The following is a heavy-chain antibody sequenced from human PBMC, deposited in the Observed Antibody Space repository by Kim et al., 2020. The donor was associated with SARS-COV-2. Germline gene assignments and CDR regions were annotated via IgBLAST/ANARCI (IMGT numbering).Heavy chain of an antibody. Sequence: ASVKVSCKASGYTFTGYYMHWVRQAPGQGLEWMGWINPNSGGTNYAQKFQGRVTMTRDTSISTAYMELSRLRSDDTAVYYCARDDTARNYLFDYWGQGTLVTVSS. CDR2: INPNSGGT. J-gene: IGHJ4*02. CDR3: ARDDTARNYLFDY. V-gene: IGHV1-2*02. CDR1: GYTFTGYY. D-gene: IGHD5-18*01.